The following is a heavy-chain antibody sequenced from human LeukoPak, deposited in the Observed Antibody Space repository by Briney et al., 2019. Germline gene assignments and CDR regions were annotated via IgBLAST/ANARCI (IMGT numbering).Heavy chain of an antibody. Sequence: GGSLRLSCAASGFTFSSYSMNWVRRAPGKGLEWVSSISSSSSYIYYADSVKGRFTISRDNAKNSLYLQMNSLRAEDTAVYYCASDSGSYPYYYYMDVWGKGTTVTVSS. V-gene: IGHV3-21*01. CDR2: ISSSSSYI. J-gene: IGHJ6*03. CDR1: GFTFSSYS. CDR3: ASDSGSYPYYYYMDV. D-gene: IGHD1-26*01.